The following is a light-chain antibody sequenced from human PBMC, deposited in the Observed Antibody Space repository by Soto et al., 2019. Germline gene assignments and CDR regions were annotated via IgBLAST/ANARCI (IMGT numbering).Light chain of an antibody. CDR1: QSFTSN. Sequence: EIVMTQSPATLSVSPGERATLSCRASQSFTSNLAWYQQKPGQAPRLLIYGASNRATGIPARFSGSGSGTEFTLTISSLQSEDFAVYYCQQYNNWPPAWTFGQGTKVEIK. V-gene: IGKV3-15*01. J-gene: IGKJ1*01. CDR3: QQYNNWPPAWT. CDR2: GAS.